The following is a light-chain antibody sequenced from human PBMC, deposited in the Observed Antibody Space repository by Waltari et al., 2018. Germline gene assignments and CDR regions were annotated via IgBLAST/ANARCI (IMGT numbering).Light chain of an antibody. CDR1: QGINSY. CDR2: AAS. J-gene: IGKJ2*01. CDR3: QQLNSYPVT. Sequence: DIQLTQSPSFLSASVGDRVTITCRSSQGINSYLVWYQQTPGKAPKLLIYAASTLQSGVPSRFSGSGSGTEFTLTISSLQPEDFATYYCQQLNSYPVTFGQGTKLEIK. V-gene: IGKV1-9*01.